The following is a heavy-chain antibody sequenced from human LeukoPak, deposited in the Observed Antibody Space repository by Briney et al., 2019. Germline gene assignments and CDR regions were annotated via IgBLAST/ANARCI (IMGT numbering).Heavy chain of an antibody. D-gene: IGHD1-1*01. CDR1: GFTFSSYS. CDR3: AKDLRHQLGNY. V-gene: IGHV3-21*04. Sequence: PGGSLRLSCAASGFTFSSYSMNWVRQAPGKGLEWVSSISSSSSYIYYADSVKGQFTISRDNAKNTLYLQMNSLRAEDTAVYYCAKDLRHQLGNYWGQGTLVTVSS. CDR2: ISSSSSYI. J-gene: IGHJ4*02.